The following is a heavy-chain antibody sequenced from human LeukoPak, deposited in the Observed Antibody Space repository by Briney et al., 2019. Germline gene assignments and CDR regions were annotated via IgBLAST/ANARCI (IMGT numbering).Heavy chain of an antibody. V-gene: IGHV1-2*02. CDR1: GYTLTVYY. Sequence: ASVKASCTASGYTLTVYYMHWVRQAPGQGLEWMGWINPNSGGTNYAQKFQGRVNMTRDTSISTAYMELSRLRSDDTAVYYSAINGYSSSKFYYYYMDVWGKGTTVTVSS. CDR3: AINGYSSSKFYYYYMDV. J-gene: IGHJ6*03. D-gene: IGHD6-6*01. CDR2: INPNSGGT.